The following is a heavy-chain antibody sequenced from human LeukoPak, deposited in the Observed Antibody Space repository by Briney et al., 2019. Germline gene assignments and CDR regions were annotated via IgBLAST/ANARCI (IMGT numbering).Heavy chain of an antibody. CDR2: VIPRGGST. Sequence: ASVKVSCKASEYTFTSYYIHWVRQAPGQGLEWMGIVIPRGGSTTYAQTFQGRVTMTRDTSTRTVYMELSSLRSEDTAVYYCARVVTDSSGWYHFDYWGQGTLVTVSS. CDR3: ARVVTDSSGWYHFDY. D-gene: IGHD6-19*01. V-gene: IGHV1-46*01. J-gene: IGHJ4*02. CDR1: EYTFTSYY.